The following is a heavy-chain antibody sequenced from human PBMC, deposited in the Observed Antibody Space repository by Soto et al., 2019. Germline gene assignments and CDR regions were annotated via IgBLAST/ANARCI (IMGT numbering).Heavy chain of an antibody. CDR1: GGSISSSDYY. CDR2: IYYSGST. J-gene: IGHJ4*02. Sequence: PSETLSLTCTVSGGSISSSDYYWGWIRQPPGKGLEWIGSIYYSGSTYYNPSLKSRVTISVDTSKNQFSLKLSSVTAADTAVYYCARSYSGTLYYFDYWGQGTLVTVPS. V-gene: IGHV4-39*01. D-gene: IGHD1-26*01. CDR3: ARSYSGTLYYFDY.